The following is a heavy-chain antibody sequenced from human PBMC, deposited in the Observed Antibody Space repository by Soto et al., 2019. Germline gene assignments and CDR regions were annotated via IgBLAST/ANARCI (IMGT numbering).Heavy chain of an antibody. CDR3: ARGGSESDY. Sequence: EVQLVESGGGLVQPGGSLRLSCAVSGFTFSTYWMTWVRQAPGKGLKWVANIKQDGSEKHYVDSVKGRFTISRDNAKNSLYLQMNSRRAEDTAVYFCARGGSESDYWGQGTLVTVSS. CDR1: GFTFSTYW. CDR2: IKQDGSEK. V-gene: IGHV3-7*01. J-gene: IGHJ4*02. D-gene: IGHD3-10*01.